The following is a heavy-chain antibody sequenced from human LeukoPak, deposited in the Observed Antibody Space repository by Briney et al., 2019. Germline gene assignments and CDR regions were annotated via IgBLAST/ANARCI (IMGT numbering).Heavy chain of an antibody. CDR2: TYYRSTWYN. V-gene: IGHV6-1*01. CDR3: ARRLTQYDCFDP. D-gene: IGHD2-2*01. CDR1: GDSISSNNAA. Sequence: SQTLSLTCAISGDSISSNNAAWNWIRQSPSRGLEWLGRTYYRSTWYNDYAVSVRGRITVNPDTSKNQFSLHLNSVTPEDTAVYYCARRLTQYDCFDPWGQGILVTVSS. J-gene: IGHJ5*02.